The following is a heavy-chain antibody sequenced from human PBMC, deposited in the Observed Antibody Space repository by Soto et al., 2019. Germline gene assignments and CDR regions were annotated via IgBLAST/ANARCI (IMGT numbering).Heavy chain of an antibody. D-gene: IGHD3-3*01. CDR2: IYTGGGT. CDR1: GLTVSTNP. V-gene: IGHV3-66*01. CDR3: ARGHYDFWSGYFATIDY. Sequence: GGSLRLSCAASGLTVSTNPMSSVRQAPGKGLEWVSVIYTGGGTHYADSVKGRFTISRDNSKNTVNLQMNSLRPEDTAVYYCARGHYDFWSGYFATIDYWGQGTLVTVSS. J-gene: IGHJ4*02.